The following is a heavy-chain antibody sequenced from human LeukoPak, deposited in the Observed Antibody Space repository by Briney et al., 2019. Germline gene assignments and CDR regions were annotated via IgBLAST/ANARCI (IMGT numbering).Heavy chain of an antibody. V-gene: IGHV3-74*01. CDR3: ARDETGAPGY. CDR1: GFTFSSYW. CDR2: INSDGSRT. Sequence: GGSLRLSCAASGFTFSSYWMHWVRQAPGKGMVWVSRINSDGSRTSYADSVKGRFTISRDNAKNTLDLQMNSLRAEDTAVYCCARDETGAPGYWGQGTLVTVSS. D-gene: IGHD3-10*01. J-gene: IGHJ4*02.